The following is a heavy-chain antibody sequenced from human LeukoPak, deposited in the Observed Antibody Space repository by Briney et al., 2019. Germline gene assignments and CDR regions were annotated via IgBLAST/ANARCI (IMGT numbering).Heavy chain of an antibody. Sequence: SETLSLTCAVHGGSFSGYYWSWIRQPPGKGLEWIGEINHSGSTNYNPSLKSRVTISVDTSKNQFSLKLSSVTAADTAVYYCARGRRTAQTKNNWFDPWGQGTLVTVSS. CDR3: ARGRRTAQTKNNWFDP. J-gene: IGHJ5*02. CDR2: INHSGST. D-gene: IGHD2-8*01. V-gene: IGHV4-34*01. CDR1: GGSFSGYY.